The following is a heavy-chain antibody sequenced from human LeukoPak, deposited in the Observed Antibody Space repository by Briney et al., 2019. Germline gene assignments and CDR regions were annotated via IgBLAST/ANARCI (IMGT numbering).Heavy chain of an antibody. CDR3: ARSNNIVGATYFDY. CDR1: GFTFSNYA. D-gene: IGHD1-26*01. CDR2: ISNDGGST. Sequence: GGSLRLSCAASGFTFSNYAMHWVRQAPGKGLEYISSISNDGGSTYYADSVKGRFTISRDNSKNTLYLQMGRLRAEDMAVYYCARSNNIVGATYFDYWGQGTLVTVSS. J-gene: IGHJ4*02. V-gene: IGHV3-64*02.